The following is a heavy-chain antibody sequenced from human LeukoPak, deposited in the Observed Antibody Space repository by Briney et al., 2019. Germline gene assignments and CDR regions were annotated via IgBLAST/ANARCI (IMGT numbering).Heavy chain of an antibody. D-gene: IGHD2-2*01. V-gene: IGHV4-59*01. J-gene: IGHJ4*02. CDR2: IYFSGTT. CDR1: GGSISSYY. Sequence: SETLSLTCTVSGGSISSYYWSWIRQPPGKGLEWIAYIYFSGTTNYNPSLKNRVTLSVDTSKNQFSLNLSSVTAADTAVYYCARIQVVPAATQHFDCWGQGTLVTVSS. CDR3: ARIQVVPAATQHFDC.